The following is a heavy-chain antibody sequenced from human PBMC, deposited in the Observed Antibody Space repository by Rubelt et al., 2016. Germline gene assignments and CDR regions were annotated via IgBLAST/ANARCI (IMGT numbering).Heavy chain of an antibody. Sequence: HWVRQAPGKGLEWVAVISYDGTNKYYADSVKGRFTISRDNSKNTLYLQMNSLRAEDTAVYYCARDLLELLLVGFDYWGQGTLVTVSS. D-gene: IGHD1-26*01. J-gene: IGHJ4*02. CDR2: ISYDGTNK. CDR3: ARDLLELLLVGFDY. V-gene: IGHV3-30*04.